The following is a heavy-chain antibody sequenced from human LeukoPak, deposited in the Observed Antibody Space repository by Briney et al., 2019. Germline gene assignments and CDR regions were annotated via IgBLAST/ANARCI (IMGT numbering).Heavy chain of an antibody. Sequence: GGSLRLSCAASGFTFSSYAMSWVRQAPGKGLEWVSTTSGSGSSTYYADSVKGQFTISRDNSKNTLYLQMNSLRAEDTAVYYCATTKWFIGYWGQGTLVTVSS. CDR3: ATTKWFIGY. CDR2: TSGSGSST. D-gene: IGHD3-22*01. V-gene: IGHV3-23*01. J-gene: IGHJ4*02. CDR1: GFTFSSYA.